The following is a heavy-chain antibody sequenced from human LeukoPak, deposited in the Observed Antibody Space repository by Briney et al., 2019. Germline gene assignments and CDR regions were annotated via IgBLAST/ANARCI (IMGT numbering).Heavy chain of an antibody. D-gene: IGHD1-7*01. CDR2: ISSSGSTI. Sequence: GGSLRLSCAASGFTFSSYEMNWVRQAPGKGLEWVSYISSSGSTIYYADSVKGRFTISRDNAKNSLYLQMNSLRAEDTAVYYCARGSPNYVAFDIWGQGTMVTVSS. J-gene: IGHJ3*02. V-gene: IGHV3-48*03. CDR3: ARGSPNYVAFDI. CDR1: GFTFSSYE.